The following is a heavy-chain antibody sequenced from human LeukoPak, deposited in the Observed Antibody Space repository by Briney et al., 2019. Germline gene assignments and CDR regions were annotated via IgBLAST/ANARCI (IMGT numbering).Heavy chain of an antibody. CDR2: ISGSGGST. V-gene: IGHV3-23*01. CDR3: AKEGYPGNYFDY. CDR1: GFTFNNYA. D-gene: IGHD2-15*01. J-gene: IGHJ4*02. Sequence: QPGGSLRLSCAASGFTFNNYAMSWVRQAPGKGLEWVSAISGSGGSTYYADSVKGRFTISRDNSKNTLYLQMNSLRAEDTAVYYCAKEGYPGNYFDYWGQGTLVTVSS.